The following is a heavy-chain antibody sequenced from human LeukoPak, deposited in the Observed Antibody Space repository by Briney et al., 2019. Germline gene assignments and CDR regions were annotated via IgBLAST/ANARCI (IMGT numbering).Heavy chain of an antibody. CDR3: ARGKTSQNIVTRKTYNWFDP. CDR1: GFTFSSYW. CDR2: IKQDGSEK. V-gene: IGHV3-7*01. J-gene: IGHJ5*02. D-gene: IGHD2/OR15-2a*01. Sequence: PGGSLRLSCAASGFTFSSYWMSWVRQAPGKGLEWVASIKQDGSEKYYVDSVKGRFTISRDNAKNSLYLQMNSLRAEDTAVYYCARGKTSQNIVTRKTYNWFDPWGQGTLVTVSS.